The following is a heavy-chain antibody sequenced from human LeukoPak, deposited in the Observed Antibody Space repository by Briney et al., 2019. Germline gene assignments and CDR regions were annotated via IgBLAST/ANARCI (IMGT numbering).Heavy chain of an antibody. J-gene: IGHJ4*02. D-gene: IGHD5-12*01. Sequence: ASVKVSCKASGYTFTGYYMHWVRQAPGQGLEWMGWINPNSGVTNYAQKFQGRVTMTRDTSISTAYMELSRLRSDDTAVYYCARVLDSGSPVWDCWGQGTLVTVSS. V-gene: IGHV1-2*02. CDR1: GYTFTGYY. CDR3: ARVLDSGSPVWDC. CDR2: INPNSGVT.